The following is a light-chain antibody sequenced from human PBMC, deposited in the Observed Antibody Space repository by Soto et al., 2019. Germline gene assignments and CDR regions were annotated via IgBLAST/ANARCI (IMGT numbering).Light chain of an antibody. CDR2: GAS. CDR3: QQYNNYWT. CDR1: QSVSSY. V-gene: IGKV3-11*01. Sequence: EIVLTQSPATLSLSPGERATLSCRASQSVSSYLAWYQQKPGQAPRLLIYGASNRATGIPDRFSGSGSGTDFTLTISRLEPEDFATYYCQQYNNYWTFGQGTKVDIK. J-gene: IGKJ1*01.